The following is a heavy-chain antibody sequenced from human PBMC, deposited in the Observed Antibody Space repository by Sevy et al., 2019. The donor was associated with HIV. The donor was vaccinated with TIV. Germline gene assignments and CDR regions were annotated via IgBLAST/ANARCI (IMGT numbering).Heavy chain of an antibody. D-gene: IGHD3-10*01. CDR2: INPNSGGT. V-gene: IGHV1-2*02. Sequence: ASVKVSCKASGYTFTGYYMHWVRQAPGQGLEWMGWINPNSGGTNYAQKFQGRVTMTRDTYISTAYMELSRLRSDDTAVYYCARDPLYYYGSGSYGNWFDPWGQGTLVTVSS. CDR1: GYTFTGYY. J-gene: IGHJ5*02. CDR3: ARDPLYYYGSGSYGNWFDP.